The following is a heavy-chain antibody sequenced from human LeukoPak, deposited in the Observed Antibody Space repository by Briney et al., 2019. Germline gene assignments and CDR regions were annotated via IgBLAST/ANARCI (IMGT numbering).Heavy chain of an antibody. CDR1: GGTFSSYA. V-gene: IGHV1-69*13. J-gene: IGHJ6*02. D-gene: IGHD3-10*01. Sequence: SVKVSCKASGGTFSSYAISWVRQAPGQGLEWMGGIIPIFGTANYAQKFQGRVTITADESTSTAYMELSSLRSEDTAVYYCARVQGSIEFGEFYGMDVWGRGTTVTVSS. CDR2: IIPIFGTA. CDR3: ARVQGSIEFGEFYGMDV.